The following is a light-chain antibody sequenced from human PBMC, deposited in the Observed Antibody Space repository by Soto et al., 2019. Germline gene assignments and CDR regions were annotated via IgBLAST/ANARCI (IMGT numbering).Light chain of an antibody. Sequence: DIQMTQSPSCLSASVGGRVTITCRASQSISSYLNWYQQKPGKAPKLLIYAASSLQSGVQSRFSGSGSGTDFTLTISSLQPEDFATYYCQQSYSTPHTFGGGTKVDIK. V-gene: IGKV1-39*01. J-gene: IGKJ4*01. CDR3: QQSYSTPHT. CDR2: AAS. CDR1: QSISSY.